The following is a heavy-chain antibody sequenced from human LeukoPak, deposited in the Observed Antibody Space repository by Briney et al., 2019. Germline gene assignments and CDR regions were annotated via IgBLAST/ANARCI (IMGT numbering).Heavy chain of an antibody. J-gene: IGHJ3*02. CDR1: GDTITDFA. D-gene: IGHD2-21*01. Sequence: GASVRVSCKVSGDTITDFAMHWVRQAPGKGLEWMGGFDPEHGETIYAQRFQGRVTMIEDTSTDTAYMELSSLTSEDTAVYYCSSGYFEKDAFDILGQGTMVTVSS. CDR2: FDPEHGET. CDR3: SSGYFEKDAFDI. V-gene: IGHV1-24*01.